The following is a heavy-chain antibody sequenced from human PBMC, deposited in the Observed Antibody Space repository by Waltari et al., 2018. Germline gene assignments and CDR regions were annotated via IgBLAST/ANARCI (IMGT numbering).Heavy chain of an antibody. J-gene: IGHJ4*02. CDR3: AEEHGWLQYY. CDR1: EFTFSPYA. Sequence: EVQLLESGGGLVQPGGSMRLSCAASEFTFSPYAMSGVRQAPGNGLEWVSAITNSGDRTYYADTVKGRFSISRDNSKNTLYLQMNSLRAEDTAINYCAEEHGWLQYYWGQGTLVTVSS. D-gene: IGHD4-4*01. V-gene: IGHV3-23*01. CDR2: ITNSGDRT.